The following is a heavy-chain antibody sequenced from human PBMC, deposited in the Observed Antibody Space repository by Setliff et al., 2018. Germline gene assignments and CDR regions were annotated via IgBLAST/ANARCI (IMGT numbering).Heavy chain of an antibody. J-gene: IGHJ5*02. D-gene: IGHD3-10*01. V-gene: IGHV1-46*01. CDR2: IYPSGGSI. CDR1: GYTFTNHY. CDR3: AITKGFGDGWLDP. Sequence: ASVKVSCKASGYTFTNHYMHWVRQAPGQGLEWMGIIYPSGGSISYAQKFQGRVTMTRDTSLTTAYMEVSSLNSDDTAVYYCAITKGFGDGWLDPWGQGTLVTVSS.